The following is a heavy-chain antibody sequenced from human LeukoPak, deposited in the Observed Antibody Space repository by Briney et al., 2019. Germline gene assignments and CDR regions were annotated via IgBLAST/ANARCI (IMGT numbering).Heavy chain of an antibody. Sequence: SETLSLTCAVYGGSFSGYYWSWIRQPPGKGLEWIGETNHSGSTNYNPSLKSRVTISVDTSKNQFSLKLSSVTAADTAVYYCARGLGGSSGWYANYWGQGTLVTVSS. J-gene: IGHJ4*02. CDR1: GGSFSGYY. V-gene: IGHV4-34*01. CDR3: ARGLGGSSGWYANY. CDR2: TNHSGST. D-gene: IGHD6-19*01.